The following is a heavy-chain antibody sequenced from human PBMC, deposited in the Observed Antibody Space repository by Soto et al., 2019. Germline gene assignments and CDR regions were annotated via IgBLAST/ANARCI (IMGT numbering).Heavy chain of an antibody. V-gene: IGHV3-13*05. CDR2: ISAAGDP. CDR1: GFTFRNYD. CDR3: TRTDTEVYGLKV. J-gene: IGHJ6*02. Sequence: EVQLVESGGGLVQPGGSLRLSCEASGFTFRNYDMHWVRQGTGKGLEWVSGISAAGDPDYADSVEGRFTISRENAQNSFSLQQKSIRVGDTAVYYCTRTDTEVYGLKVCGQGTTVIVSS. D-gene: IGHD4-17*01.